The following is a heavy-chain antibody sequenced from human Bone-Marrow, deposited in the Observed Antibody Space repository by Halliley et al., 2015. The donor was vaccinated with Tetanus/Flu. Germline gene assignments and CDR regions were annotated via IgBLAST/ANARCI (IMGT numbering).Heavy chain of an antibody. CDR1: GFTFSSYE. D-gene: IGHD2-21*02. J-gene: IGHJ3*01. V-gene: IGHV3-48*03. CDR2: INTANGI. Sequence: SLRLSCAASGFTFSSYEMNWVRQAPGKGLEWVSYINTANGIHYADSVKGRFTISRDNAKNSLYLQMNSLRAEDTAVYYCARERAYCGGDCSDVWGQGTMVTVSS. CDR3: ARERAYCGGDCSDV.